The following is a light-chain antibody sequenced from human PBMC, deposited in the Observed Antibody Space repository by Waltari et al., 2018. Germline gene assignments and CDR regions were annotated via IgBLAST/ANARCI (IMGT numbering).Light chain of an antibody. CDR3: QLYGSSPLFT. J-gene: IGKJ3*01. V-gene: IGKV3-20*01. Sequence: DIVLTQSPDTLSLSPGETATLSCRASQPISSTYLAWYQPKPGQAPRLLIHSASRRATAIPDRFSGSGSGTDFTLTVSRLEPDDFAVYYCQLYGSSPLFTFGPGTKVEIK. CDR1: QPISSTY. CDR2: SAS.